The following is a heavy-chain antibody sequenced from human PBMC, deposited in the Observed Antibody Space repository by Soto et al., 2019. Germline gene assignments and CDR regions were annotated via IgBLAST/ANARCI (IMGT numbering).Heavy chain of an antibody. V-gene: IGHV1-69*01. CDR3: AGESALMTTVPLRH. J-gene: IGHJ4*02. CDR2: VIPIYGSP. Sequence: VQLVQSGAEVREPGSSVKVSCKASGGTFNTSTITWVRQAPGQGLDYMGGVIPIYGSPYYARKFQGRVTITADVSTSTAYMVMNSLRSGDTAVYYCAGESALMTTVPLRHWGQGTVVTVSS. CDR1: GGTFNTST. D-gene: IGHD4-17*01.